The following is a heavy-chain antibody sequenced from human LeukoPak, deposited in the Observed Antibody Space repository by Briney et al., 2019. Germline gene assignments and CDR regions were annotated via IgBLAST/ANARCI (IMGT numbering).Heavy chain of an antibody. CDR1: GFTFSSYS. Sequence: KAGGSLRLSCAASGFTFSSYSMNWVRQAPGKGLEWVSSISSSSSYIYYADSVKGRFTISRDNAKNSLYLQVNSLRAEDTAVYYCARGRNYYGSGSYYNPNFDYWGQGTLVTVSS. V-gene: IGHV3-21*01. J-gene: IGHJ4*02. D-gene: IGHD3-10*01. CDR3: ARGRNYYGSGSYYNPNFDY. CDR2: ISSSSSYI.